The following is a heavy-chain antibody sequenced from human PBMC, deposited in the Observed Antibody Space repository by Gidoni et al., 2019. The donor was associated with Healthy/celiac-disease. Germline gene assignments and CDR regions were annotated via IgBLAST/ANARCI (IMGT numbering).Heavy chain of an antibody. Sequence: QVQLVQSGAEVKKPGASVKVSCRASGYTFTSYYMHWVRQAPGQGLEWMGIINPSGGSTSYAQKFQGRITMTRDTSTSTVYMELSSLRSEDTAVYYCARGGYSYNDAFDIWGQGTMVTVSS. CDR1: GYTFTSYY. V-gene: IGHV1-46*01. CDR3: ARGGYSYNDAFDI. CDR2: INPSGGST. J-gene: IGHJ3*02. D-gene: IGHD5-18*01.